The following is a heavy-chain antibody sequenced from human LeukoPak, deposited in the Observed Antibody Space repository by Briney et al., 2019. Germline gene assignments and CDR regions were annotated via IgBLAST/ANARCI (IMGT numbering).Heavy chain of an antibody. D-gene: IGHD6-13*01. CDR1: GYTFTSNY. V-gene: IGHV1-2*02. Sequence: GASVKVSCKASGYTFTSNYMHWVRQAPGQGLEWMGWINSKSGATSYAQTFQGRVTMTRDMSITTAYMELSGLRSDDTAVYYCARGFGSSWFDYWGQGTLVTVSS. CDR3: ARGFGSSWFDY. J-gene: IGHJ5*01. CDR2: INSKSGAT.